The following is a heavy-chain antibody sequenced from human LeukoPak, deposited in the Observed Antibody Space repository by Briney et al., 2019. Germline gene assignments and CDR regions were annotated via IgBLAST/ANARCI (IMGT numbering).Heavy chain of an antibody. J-gene: IGHJ4*02. CDR2: ISFDGSNK. D-gene: IGHD1-26*01. V-gene: IGHV3-30-3*02. CDR1: GFMFSSYA. Sequence: GGSLRLSCAASGFMFSSYAMHWVRQAPGKGLEWVAVISFDGSNKYYGDSVKGRFTISRDNSNNTLFLQMNTLRAEDTAMYYCAKVVGTNEWTGAYWGQGTLVTVPS. CDR3: AKVVGTNEWTGAY.